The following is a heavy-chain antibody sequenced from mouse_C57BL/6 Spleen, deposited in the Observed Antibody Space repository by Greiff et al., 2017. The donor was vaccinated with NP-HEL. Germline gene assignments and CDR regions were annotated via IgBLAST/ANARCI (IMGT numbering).Heavy chain of an antibody. D-gene: IGHD2-3*01. Sequence: VQLQQSGPELVKPGASVKMSCKASGYTFTDYNMHWVKQSHGKSLEWIGYINPNNGGTSYNQKFKGKATLTVNKSSSTAYMELRSLTSEASAVYYCAPIYDGYPYAMDYWGQGTSVTVSS. CDR1: GYTFTDYN. V-gene: IGHV1-22*01. CDR2: INPNNGGT. J-gene: IGHJ4*01. CDR3: APIYDGYPYAMDY.